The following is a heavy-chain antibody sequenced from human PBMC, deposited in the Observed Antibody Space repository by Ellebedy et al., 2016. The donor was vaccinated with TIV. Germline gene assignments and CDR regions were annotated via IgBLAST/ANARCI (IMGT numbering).Heavy chain of an antibody. Sequence: GSLRLXXTVSGGSISSYYWSWIRQPPGKGLEWIGYIYYSVSTNYSPSLKSRVTISVDTSKNQFSLKLSSVTAADTAVYYCARGVSPSHVFPDYWGQGTLVTVSS. CDR2: IYYSVST. CDR1: GGSISSYY. V-gene: IGHV4-59*13. J-gene: IGHJ4*02. D-gene: IGHD2-21*01. CDR3: ARGVSPSHVFPDY.